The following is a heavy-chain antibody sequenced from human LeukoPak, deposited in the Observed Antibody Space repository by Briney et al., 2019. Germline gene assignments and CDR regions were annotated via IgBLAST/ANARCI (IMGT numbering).Heavy chain of an antibody. CDR2: ISGTGSTT. Sequence: GGSLRLSCAASGFTFNSYAMSWVRQAPGKGLEWVSSISGTGSTTYYADSVKGRFAISRDNSKDTLYLQMTSLTADDTAMYYCAKDQRLGDLADYRGQGTLVTVSS. CDR3: AKDQRLGDLADY. V-gene: IGHV3-23*01. D-gene: IGHD3-10*01. CDR1: GFTFNSYA. J-gene: IGHJ4*02.